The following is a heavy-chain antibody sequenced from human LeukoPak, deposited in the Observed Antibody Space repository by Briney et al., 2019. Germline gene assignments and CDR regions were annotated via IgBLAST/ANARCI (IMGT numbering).Heavy chain of an antibody. J-gene: IGHJ6*02. CDR1: GGSISSYY. D-gene: IGHD6-13*01. V-gene: IGHV4-59*08. CDR2: IYYSGST. Sequence: SETLSLTCTVSGGSISSYYWSWIRQPPGKGLEWIGYIYYSGSTNYSPSLKSRVTISVDTSKNQFSLKLSSVTAADTAVYYCARWEIIAAAGYYYYGMDVWGQGTTVTVSS. CDR3: ARWEIIAAAGYYYYGMDV.